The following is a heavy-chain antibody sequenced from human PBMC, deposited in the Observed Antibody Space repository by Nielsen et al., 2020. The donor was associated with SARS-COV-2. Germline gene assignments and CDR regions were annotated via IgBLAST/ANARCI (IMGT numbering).Heavy chain of an antibody. CDR1: GYSFTIYC. CDR2: ICPADSDT. D-gene: IGHD5-18*01. J-gene: IGHJ4*02. Sequence: GESLKISCKGSGYSFTIYCIAWVRQMPGKGLEWMGIICPADSDTRYSPSFQGQVTISADKSINTAYVQWNSLKASDTAMYYCARNTAMVTNFDYWGQGTLVTVSS. CDR3: ARNTAMVTNFDY. V-gene: IGHV5-51*01.